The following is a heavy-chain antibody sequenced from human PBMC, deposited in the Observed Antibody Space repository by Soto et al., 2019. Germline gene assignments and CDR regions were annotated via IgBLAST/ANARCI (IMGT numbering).Heavy chain of an antibody. CDR3: SRGGGFSGNYL. Sequence: EVQLVESGGGLVQPGGSLRLSCAASGFSFSDYWMHWVRQAPGKGLVWVSCIDTDGSTTTYADSVKGRFTISGDNVKNTLYLQMDSLRAKDTALYYCSRGGGFSGNYLGGQGTLVTVSS. V-gene: IGHV3-74*01. CDR1: GFSFSDYW. CDR2: IDTDGSTT. J-gene: IGHJ4*02. D-gene: IGHD1-26*01.